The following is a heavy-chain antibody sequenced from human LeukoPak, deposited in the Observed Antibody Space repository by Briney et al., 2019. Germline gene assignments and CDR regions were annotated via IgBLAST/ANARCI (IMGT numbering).Heavy chain of an antibody. J-gene: IGHJ4*02. CDR1: GYTFTSYD. V-gene: IGHV1-8*01. CDR2: MNPNSGNT. CDR3: ARGGGYCSGGSCPYYFDY. D-gene: IGHD2-15*01. Sequence: ASVKVSCKASGYTFTSYDINWVRQATGQGLELMGWMNPNSGNTGYAQKFQGRVTMATDTSISTAYMELSSLTSEDTAVYYCARGGGYCSGGSCPYYFDYWGQGTLVTVSS.